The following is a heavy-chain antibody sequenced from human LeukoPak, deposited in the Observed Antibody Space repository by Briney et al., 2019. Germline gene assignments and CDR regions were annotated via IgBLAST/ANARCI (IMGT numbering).Heavy chain of an antibody. V-gene: IGHV4-59*01. Sequence: SETLSLTCSVSGGSISSYYWTWIRQPPGKGLEWIGYRYYSGSTTYNPPLKSRVTISVDTSKSQFSLKLISVTAADTAIYYCARVRGDFETEWGQGTLVTVSS. CDR2: RYYSGST. CDR1: GGSISSYY. J-gene: IGHJ1*01. D-gene: IGHD3-16*01. CDR3: ARVRGDFETE.